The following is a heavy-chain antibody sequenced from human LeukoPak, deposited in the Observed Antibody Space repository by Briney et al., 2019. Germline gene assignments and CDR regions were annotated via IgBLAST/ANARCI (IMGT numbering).Heavy chain of an antibody. Sequence: SETLSLTCAVSGASISSGYYWAWVRQPPGKGLEWIASIHGTGNTYYNPSFKSRVTMSLDTSKNHFSLTLRSVTAADTAVYFCASGSGHLFDDWGQGTLVTVSS. D-gene: IGHD2-15*01. CDR2: IHGTGNT. CDR3: ASGSGHLFDD. J-gene: IGHJ4*02. CDR1: GASISSGYY. V-gene: IGHV4-38-2*01.